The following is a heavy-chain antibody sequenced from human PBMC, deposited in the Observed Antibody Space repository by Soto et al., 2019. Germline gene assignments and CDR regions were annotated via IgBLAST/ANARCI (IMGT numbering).Heavy chain of an antibody. D-gene: IGHD6-19*01. CDR3: ARHYPRTDEGSGWYLSEYYFDY. J-gene: IGHJ4*02. Sequence: QVQLVQSGAEVKKPGSSVKVSCKASGGTFSSYAISWVRQAPGQGLEWMGGIIPIFGTANYAQKFQGRVTMTADESTSTAYMELSSLRSEDTAVYYCARHYPRTDEGSGWYLSEYYFDYWGQGTLVTVSS. V-gene: IGHV1-69*01. CDR1: GGTFSSYA. CDR2: IIPIFGTA.